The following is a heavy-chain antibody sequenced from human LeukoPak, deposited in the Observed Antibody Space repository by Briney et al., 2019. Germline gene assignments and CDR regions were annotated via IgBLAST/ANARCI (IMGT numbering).Heavy chain of an antibody. Sequence: PSETLSLTCTVSGGSISSGGYYWSWIRQHPGKGLEWIGYIYYSGSTTYNPSLKSRVTISVDTSKNQFSLKLTSVTAADTGVYYCARDSGNYHYDMDVWGQGTTVIVSS. CDR1: GGSISSGGYY. CDR2: IYYSGST. J-gene: IGHJ6*02. D-gene: IGHD3-10*01. V-gene: IGHV4-61*08. CDR3: ARDSGNYHYDMDV.